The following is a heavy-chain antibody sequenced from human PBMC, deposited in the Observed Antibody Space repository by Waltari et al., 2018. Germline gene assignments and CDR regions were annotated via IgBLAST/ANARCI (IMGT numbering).Heavy chain of an antibody. V-gene: IGHV3-21*01. CDR2: ISATGGYI. Sequence: DVQLMESGGGLVKPGGSLRLSCSASGFTFSSYNMNWVRQAPGKGLEWGSSISATGGYIHYADSVKGRFTISRDNAKNSLYLQMSSLRDEDTAVYYCARWGWGFYLDLWGQGALVTVSS. D-gene: IGHD7-27*01. CDR3: ARWGWGFYLDL. CDR1: GFTFSSYN. J-gene: IGHJ5*02.